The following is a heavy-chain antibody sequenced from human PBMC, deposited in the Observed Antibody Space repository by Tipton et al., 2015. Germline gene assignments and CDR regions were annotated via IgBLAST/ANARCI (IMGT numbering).Heavy chain of an antibody. Sequence: SLRLSCAVSGVTFSSYAMTWVRQAPGKGLEWVSVISNSGGTTYYADFVKGRFSMSRDNSKNMVYLQMNSLRAEDTAVYYCAKEVSRWSNYIDYWGQGTLVTVSS. CDR3: AKEVSRWSNYIDY. V-gene: IGHV3-23*01. CDR2: ISNSGGTT. J-gene: IGHJ4*02. CDR1: GVTFSSYA. D-gene: IGHD5/OR15-5a*01.